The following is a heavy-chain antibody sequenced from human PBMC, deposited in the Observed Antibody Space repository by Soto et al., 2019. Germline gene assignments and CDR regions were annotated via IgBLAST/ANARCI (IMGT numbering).Heavy chain of an antibody. Sequence: SETLSLTCTVYGASITYGGYSWSRIRQTPGKGLEWIGYINHLETTFYNPSFESRLTLSIDRAKNQVYLKLHSMSAADRAVYVCARGGGSDSFDYWGQGSLVTVSS. CDR1: GASITYGGYS. V-gene: IGHV4-30-2*01. CDR2: INHLETT. J-gene: IGHJ4*02. CDR3: ARGGGSDSFDY. D-gene: IGHD1-26*01.